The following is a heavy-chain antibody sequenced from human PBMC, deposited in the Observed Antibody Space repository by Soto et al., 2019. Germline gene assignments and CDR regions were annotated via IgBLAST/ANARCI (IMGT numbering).Heavy chain of an antibody. D-gene: IGHD6-13*01. V-gene: IGHV3-30-3*01. CDR2: ISYDGSNK. J-gene: IGHJ5*02. CDR1: GFTFSSYA. Sequence: GGSLRLSCAASGFTFSSYAMHWVRQAPGKGLEWVAVISYDGSNKYYAESMKGRFTISRDNSKNKLYLQMNSLRAEDTAFFYCARSVIAAAGTGSLNWFDPWGQGTLVTVSS. CDR3: ARSVIAAAGTGSLNWFDP.